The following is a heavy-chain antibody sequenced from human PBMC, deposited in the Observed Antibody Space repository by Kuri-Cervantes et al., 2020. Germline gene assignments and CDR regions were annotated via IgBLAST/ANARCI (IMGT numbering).Heavy chain of an antibody. CDR1: GFTFSSYW. D-gene: IGHD5-18*01. CDR2: IKQDGSEK. J-gene: IGHJ5*02. Sequence: LSLTCAASGFTFSSYWMSWVRQAPGKGLEWVANIKQDGSEKYYVDSVKGRFTISRDNAKNSLYLQMNSLRAEDTAVYYCARAGYSYAFAGLDPWGQGTLVTVFS. CDR3: ARAGYSYAFAGLDP. V-gene: IGHV3-7*01.